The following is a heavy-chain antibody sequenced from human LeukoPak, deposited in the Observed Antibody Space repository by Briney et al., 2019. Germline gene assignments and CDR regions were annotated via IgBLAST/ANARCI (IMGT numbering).Heavy chain of an antibody. CDR1: GFTFSSYA. J-gene: IGHJ5*02. CDR2: ISYDGSNE. Sequence: GRSLRLSCAASGFTFSSYAMHWVRQAPGKGLEWVAVISYDGSNEYYADSVKGRFTISRDNSKITLYLQMNSLRAEDTAGYYCARENGVVVPAAILRNWFDPWGQGTLVTVSS. CDR3: ARENGVVVPAAILRNWFDP. D-gene: IGHD2-2*01. V-gene: IGHV3-30*01.